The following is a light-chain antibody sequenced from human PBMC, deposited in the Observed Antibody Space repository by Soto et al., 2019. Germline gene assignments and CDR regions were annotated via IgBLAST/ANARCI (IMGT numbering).Light chain of an antibody. CDR2: LGS. Sequence: VVLTQSPLSLPVTPGEPASISCRSSHSLLHSNGYNYLDWYLQKPGQSPQLLIYLGSSRSSGVPDRFSGSASGTDFTLKISRVEAEDVGIFYCMQALHLPLTFGGGTKVEIK. J-gene: IGKJ4*01. CDR3: MQALHLPLT. CDR1: HSLLHSNGYNY. V-gene: IGKV2-28*01.